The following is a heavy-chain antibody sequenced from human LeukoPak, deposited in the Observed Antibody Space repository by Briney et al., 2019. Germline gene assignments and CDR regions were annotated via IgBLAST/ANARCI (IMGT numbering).Heavy chain of an antibody. CDR2: IIPIFGTA. Sequence: GASVKVSCKASGGTFSSYAISWVRQAPGQGLEWMGGIIPIFGTANYAQKFQGRVTITADESTSTAYMELSSLRSEDTAVYYCARGGGGYCSSTSCRGDYWGQGTLVTVSS. J-gene: IGHJ4*02. V-gene: IGHV1-69*13. D-gene: IGHD2-2*01. CDR3: ARGGGGYCSSTSCRGDY. CDR1: GGTFSSYA.